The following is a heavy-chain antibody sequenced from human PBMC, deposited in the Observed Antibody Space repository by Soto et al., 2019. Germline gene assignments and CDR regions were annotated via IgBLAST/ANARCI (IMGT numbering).Heavy chain of an antibody. CDR2: ISGYNGNT. V-gene: IGHV1-18*01. Sequence: QVPLVQSGAEVKKPGASVKVSCKASGYTFTSYGINWVRQAPGQGLEWMGWISGYNGNTMYAQKVQGRVTMTTDTSTSTVYMELRSLRSDDTALYYCARDGIAARPTPDYWGQGTLVTVSS. CDR1: GYTFTSYG. J-gene: IGHJ4*02. D-gene: IGHD6-6*01. CDR3: ARDGIAARPTPDY.